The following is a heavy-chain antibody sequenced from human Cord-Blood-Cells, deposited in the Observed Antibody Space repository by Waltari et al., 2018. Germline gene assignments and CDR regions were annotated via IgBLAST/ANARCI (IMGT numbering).Heavy chain of an antibody. CDR2: ISYDGSNK. Sequence: QVQLVESGGGVVQPGRSLRLSCAASGFTFSSYGMPWVRQAPGKGLEWVAVISYDGSNKYYADSVKGRFTISRDNSKNTLYLQMNSLRAEDTAVYYCAKDRDEAFDIWGQGTMVTVSS. CDR3: AKDRDEAFDI. J-gene: IGHJ3*02. CDR1: GFTFSSYG. D-gene: IGHD2-21*02. V-gene: IGHV3-30*18.